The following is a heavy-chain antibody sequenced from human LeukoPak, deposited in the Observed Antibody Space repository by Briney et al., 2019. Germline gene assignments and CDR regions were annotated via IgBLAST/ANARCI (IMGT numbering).Heavy chain of an antibody. CDR3: AKGSLPWRSGARCYPLDY. V-gene: IGHV3-23*01. J-gene: IGHJ4*02. CDR2: ITNSGDDA. D-gene: IGHD2-15*01. Sequence: GGSLRLSCAASGFSFSNYAMSWVRQAPGEGLEWVSVITNSGDDAHHADSVKGRFTVSRDNSKNTLYLQMRSLRVDDTAVYYCAKGSLPWRSGARCYPLDYWGQGTLVTVSS. CDR1: GFSFSNYA.